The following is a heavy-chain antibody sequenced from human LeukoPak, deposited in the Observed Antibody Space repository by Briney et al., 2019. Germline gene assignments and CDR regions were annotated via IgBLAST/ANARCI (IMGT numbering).Heavy chain of an antibody. D-gene: IGHD3-10*02. CDR2: VSPGGYT. CDR1: GVSVNDYY. Sequence: SETLSLTCAVSGVSVNDYYWSWIRQSPEKGLEWIGEVSPGGYTTYNPSLKSRVIVSEDTSENQLSLNVRSVTAADTALYYCARIRCVRGQDICYNHWAHGSLVTVYS. J-gene: IGHJ5*02. CDR3: ARIRCVRGQDICYNH. V-gene: IGHV4-34*01.